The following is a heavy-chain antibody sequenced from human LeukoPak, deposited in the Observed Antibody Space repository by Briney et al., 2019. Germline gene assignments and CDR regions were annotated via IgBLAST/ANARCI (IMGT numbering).Heavy chain of an antibody. D-gene: IGHD3-22*01. CDR3: ASLNAYYDSSGYDY. V-gene: IGHV1-69*04. CDR2: IIPILGIA. J-gene: IGHJ4*02. CDR1: GGTFSSYA. Sequence: SVKVSCKASGGTFSSYAISWVRQAPGQGLEWMGRIIPILGIANYAQKFQGRVTITADKSTSTAYMELSSLRSEDTAVYYCASLNAYYDSSGYDYWGQGTLVTVSS.